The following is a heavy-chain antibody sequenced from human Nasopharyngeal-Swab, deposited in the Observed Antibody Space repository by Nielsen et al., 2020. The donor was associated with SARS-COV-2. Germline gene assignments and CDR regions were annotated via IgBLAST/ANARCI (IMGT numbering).Heavy chain of an antibody. CDR1: GYTFTSYA. CDR3: ARGRVTMVRGVIGY. D-gene: IGHD3-10*01. J-gene: IGHJ4*02. Sequence: ASVKVSCKASGYTFTSYAMNWVRQAPGQGREWMGWMNPNSGNTGYAPKFQGRVTMTRNTSISTAYMELSSLRSEDTAVYYCARGRVTMVRGVIGYWGQGTLVTVSS. V-gene: IGHV1-8*02. CDR2: MNPNSGNT.